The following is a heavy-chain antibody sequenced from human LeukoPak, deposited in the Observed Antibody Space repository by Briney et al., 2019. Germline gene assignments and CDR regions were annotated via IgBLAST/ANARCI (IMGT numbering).Heavy chain of an antibody. CDR3: ARAGVFYGMDV. CDR2: IIPILGTA. V-gene: IGHV1-69*05. Sequence: ASVKVSCKASGGTFSSYAISWVRQAPGQGLEWMGGIIPILGTANYAQKFQGRVTITTDESTSTAYMELSRLRSDDTAVYYCARAGVFYGMDVWGQGTTVTVSS. CDR1: GGTFSSYA. J-gene: IGHJ6*02. D-gene: IGHD3-10*01.